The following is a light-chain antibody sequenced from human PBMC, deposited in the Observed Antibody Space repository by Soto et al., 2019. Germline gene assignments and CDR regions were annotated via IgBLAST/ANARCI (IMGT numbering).Light chain of an antibody. Sequence: DIVMTQSPLSLPVTPGEPASISCRSSQSLLHSNGYNYLDWYLQKPGQSPQLLIYLGSNRASGVPDRFSGSGSGTDFTLKISRVEAEDVGVYYCMQAIQTLFTFGPGTKVDIK. CDR1: QSLLHSNGYNY. V-gene: IGKV2-28*01. CDR2: LGS. J-gene: IGKJ3*01. CDR3: MQAIQTLFT.